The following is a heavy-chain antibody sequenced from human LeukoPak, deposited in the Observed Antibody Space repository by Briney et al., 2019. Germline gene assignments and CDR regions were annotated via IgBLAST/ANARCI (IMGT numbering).Heavy chain of an antibody. V-gene: IGHV3-48*01. D-gene: IGHD3-3*01. Sequence: PGGSLRLSCAASGFTFSSYSMNWVRQAPGKGLEWVSYISSSSSTIYYADSVKGRFTISRDNAKNSLYLQMNSLRAEDTAVYYCARRAYDFWSGYYSYWGQGTLVTVSS. J-gene: IGHJ4*02. CDR1: GFTFSSYS. CDR2: ISSSSSTI. CDR3: ARRAYDFWSGYYSY.